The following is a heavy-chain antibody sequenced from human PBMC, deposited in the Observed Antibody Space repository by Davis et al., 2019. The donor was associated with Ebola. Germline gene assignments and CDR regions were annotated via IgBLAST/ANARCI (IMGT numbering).Heavy chain of an antibody. J-gene: IGHJ4*02. CDR2: ISRNGGST. V-gene: IGHV3-64D*06. CDR3: VKDSRYDSSGFN. Sequence: GESLKISCSASGFTFSSYDMHWVRQAPGKGLEYVSTISRNGGSTHHADSVKGRFTISRDNPQNTLYLQMRRLRAEETAVYYCVKDSRYDSSGFNWGQGTLVTVSS. CDR1: GFTFSSYD. D-gene: IGHD3-22*01.